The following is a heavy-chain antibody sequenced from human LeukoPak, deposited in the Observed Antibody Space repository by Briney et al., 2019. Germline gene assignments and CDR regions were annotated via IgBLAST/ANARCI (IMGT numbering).Heavy chain of an antibody. CDR3: AKGNLGLLDY. V-gene: IGHV3-23*01. D-gene: IGHD1-1*01. CDR2: IRAGGNSI. Sequence: GESLRLSCAVYGFTFSSCDMSWVRQAPGKGLEWVSAIRAGGNSIYYADSVKGRFTISRDDSKSTLYLQMSSLRAEDTAVYYCAKGNLGLLDYWGQGSLVTVSS. J-gene: IGHJ4*02. CDR1: GFTFSSCD.